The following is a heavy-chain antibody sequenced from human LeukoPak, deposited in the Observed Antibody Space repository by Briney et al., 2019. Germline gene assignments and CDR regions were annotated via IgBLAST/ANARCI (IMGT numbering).Heavy chain of an antibody. CDR3: AKSETVVTLGPDY. V-gene: IGHV3-7*01. CDR1: GFTFSSYW. CDR2: IKQDGSEK. D-gene: IGHD4-23*01. Sequence: GGSLRLSCAASGFTFSSYWMSWVRQAPGKGLEWVANIKQDGSEKYYVDSVKGRFTISRDNAKNSLYLQMNSLRAEDTAVYYCAKSETVVTLGPDYWGQGTLVTVSS. J-gene: IGHJ4*02.